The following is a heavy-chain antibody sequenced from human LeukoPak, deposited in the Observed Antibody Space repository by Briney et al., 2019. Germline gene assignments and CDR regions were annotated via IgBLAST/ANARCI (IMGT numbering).Heavy chain of an antibody. J-gene: IGHJ4*02. CDR2: IIPIFGPP. Sequence: SVKVSSKASGTTFGVHAFSWVRQAPGQGLEWMGGIIPIFGPPNFAQKFQGRVSITADESTSTVYMDLTSLRSDDTAVYYCARGNVMGEGFNLREVDYWGQGTLVTVSS. CDR1: GTTFGVHA. V-gene: IGHV1-69*13. D-gene: IGHD4-17*01. CDR3: ARGNVMGEGFNLREVDY.